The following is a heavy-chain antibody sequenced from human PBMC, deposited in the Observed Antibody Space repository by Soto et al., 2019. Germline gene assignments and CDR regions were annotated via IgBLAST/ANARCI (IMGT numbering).Heavy chain of an antibody. CDR3: TPGTWYFDY. V-gene: IGHV3-23*01. D-gene: IGHD1-26*01. J-gene: IGHJ4*02. CDR1: GFTFSSYA. CDR2: ISTGGGST. Sequence: EVQLLESGGGLEQPGGSLRLSCAASGFTFSSYAMTWVRQAPGKGLEWVSGISTGGGSTYYADSVKGRFTVSRDNSKNTLSLQMTSLRAEDTAVYYCTPGTWYFDYWGQGTLVTVSS.